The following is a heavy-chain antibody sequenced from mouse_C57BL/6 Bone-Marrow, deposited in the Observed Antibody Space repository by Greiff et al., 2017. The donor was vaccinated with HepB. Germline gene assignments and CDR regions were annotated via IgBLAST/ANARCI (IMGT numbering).Heavy chain of an antibody. CDR2: IHPNSGST. CDR3: AREADGYYGAY. J-gene: IGHJ3*01. Sequence: QVQLQQPGAELVKPGASVKLSCKASGYTFTSYWMHWVKQRPGQGLEWIGMIHPNSGSTNYNEKFKSKATLTVDKSSSTAYMQLSSLTSEDSAVYYCAREADGYYGAYWGQGTLVTVSA. D-gene: IGHD2-3*01. CDR1: GYTFTSYW. V-gene: IGHV1-64*01.